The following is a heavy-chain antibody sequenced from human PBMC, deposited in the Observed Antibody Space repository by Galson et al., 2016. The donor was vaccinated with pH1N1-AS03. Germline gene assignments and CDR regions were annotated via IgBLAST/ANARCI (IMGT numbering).Heavy chain of an antibody. D-gene: IGHD1-26*01. CDR1: GGTFGSYA. CDR3: ARDVSGSYGLAD. V-gene: IGHV1-69*13. CDR2: IIPIFGTR. Sequence: SVKVSCKASGGTFGSYAVSWVRQAPGQGLEWMGGIIPIFGTRHYAQRFQGRVTITADETTTTAPMDLRSLRFEDTAMYYCARDVSGSYGLADWGQGTQVTVSS. J-gene: IGHJ4*02.